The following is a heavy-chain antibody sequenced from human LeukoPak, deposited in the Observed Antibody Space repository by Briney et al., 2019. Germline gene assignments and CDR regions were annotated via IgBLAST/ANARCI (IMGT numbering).Heavy chain of an antibody. CDR3: VREGITKAFDL. J-gene: IGHJ4*02. D-gene: IGHD1-14*01. V-gene: IGHV1-2*02. CDR1: GFTSTDYY. Sequence: GASVKVSCKASGFTSTDYYMHWVRLAPGQGLEWMGYINPHSGVTSFPQKFRGRVTLTTDTSISAAYMELSSLISDDTAMYYCVREGITKAFDLWGQGALVTVSS. CDR2: INPHSGVT.